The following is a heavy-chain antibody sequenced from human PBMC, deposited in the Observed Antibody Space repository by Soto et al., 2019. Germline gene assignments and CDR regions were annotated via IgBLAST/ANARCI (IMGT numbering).Heavy chain of an antibody. Sequence: ASVKVSCKASGYTFTSYGFSWVRQAPGQGLEWMGWISASNGNTNYAQKLQGRVTMTTDTSTGTAYMELRSLRSDDTAVYYCARDRTYYDFWSGYPQDYYYYGMDVWGQGTTVTVSS. J-gene: IGHJ6*02. CDR1: GYTFTSYG. V-gene: IGHV1-18*01. CDR2: ISASNGNT. CDR3: ARDRTYYDFWSGYPQDYYYYGMDV. D-gene: IGHD3-3*01.